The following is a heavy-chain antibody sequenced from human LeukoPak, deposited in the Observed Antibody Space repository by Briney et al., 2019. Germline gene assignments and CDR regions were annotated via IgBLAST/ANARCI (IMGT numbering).Heavy chain of an antibody. J-gene: IGHJ4*02. CDR3: ARHGGFASPLGY. D-gene: IGHD3-16*01. CDR1: GGSINSYY. CDR2: ISYSGST. Sequence: SETLSLTCTVSGGSINSYYWSWIRQPPGKGLEWIGYISYSGSTSYNPSLKSRVTISVETSKNQFSLKLTSVTAAGTAVYYCARHGGFASPLGYWGQGTLVTVSS. V-gene: IGHV4-59*08.